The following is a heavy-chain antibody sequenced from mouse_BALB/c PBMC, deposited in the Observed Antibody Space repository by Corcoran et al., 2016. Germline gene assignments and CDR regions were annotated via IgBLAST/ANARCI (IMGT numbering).Heavy chain of an antibody. CDR2: IDPETGGT. CDR1: GYTFADFV. V-gene: IGHV1-15*01. Sequence: QVQLQQSGAELVRPGASVTLSCKASGYTFADFVIHWVKQTPVHGLEWIGVIDPETGGTAYNQKFEDKATLTADKSSSTASMELRSLTSEDSAVFYCTRNLYYTMDYWGQGTSVTVSS. CDR3: TRNLYYTMDY. J-gene: IGHJ4*01.